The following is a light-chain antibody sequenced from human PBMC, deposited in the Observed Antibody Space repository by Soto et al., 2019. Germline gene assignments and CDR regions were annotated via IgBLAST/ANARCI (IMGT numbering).Light chain of an antibody. CDR2: DAS. CDR3: QQHSNWPPT. J-gene: IGKJ2*01. V-gene: IGKV3-11*01. Sequence: EIVLTQSPATLSLSPGERATLSCRASQSVSSYLAWYQQKPGQAPRLLIYDASNSATGIPARFSGSGSGTDFTLTISSLEPEDFAVYYCQQHSNWPPTFGQGTKLEIK. CDR1: QSVSSY.